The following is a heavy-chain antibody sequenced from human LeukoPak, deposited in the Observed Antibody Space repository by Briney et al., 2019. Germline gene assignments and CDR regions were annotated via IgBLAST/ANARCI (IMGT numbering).Heavy chain of an antibody. V-gene: IGHV3-23*01. CDR2: ISGSGGST. J-gene: IGHJ1*01. CDR1: GFTFSSYA. CDR3: AKDVGYSYGYEYFQH. Sequence: GSLRLSCAASGFTFSSYAMSWVRQAPGKGLEWVSAISGSGGSTYYADSVKGRFTISRDNSKNTLYLQMNSLRAEDTAVYYCAKDVGYSYGYEYFQHWGQGTLVTVSS. D-gene: IGHD5-18*01.